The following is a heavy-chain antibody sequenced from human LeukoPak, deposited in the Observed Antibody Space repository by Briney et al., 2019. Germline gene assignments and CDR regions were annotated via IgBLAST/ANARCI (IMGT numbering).Heavy chain of an antibody. CDR2: INPSGGST. J-gene: IGHJ4*02. CDR3: ARADYGDYEYSY. Sequence: ASAKVSCKASGYTFTSYYMHWVRQAPGQGLEWMGIINPSGGSTSYAQKFQGRVTMTRDTSTSTVYMELSSLRSEDTAVYYCARADYGDYEYSYWGQGTLITVSS. D-gene: IGHD4-17*01. CDR1: GYTFTSYY. V-gene: IGHV1-46*01.